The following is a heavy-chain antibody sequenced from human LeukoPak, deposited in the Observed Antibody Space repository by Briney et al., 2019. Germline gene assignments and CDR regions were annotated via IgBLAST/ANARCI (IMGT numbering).Heavy chain of an antibody. CDR1: GFTFSSYW. J-gene: IGHJ4*02. D-gene: IGHD3-10*01. V-gene: IGHV3-74*01. CDR3: AKRGGYETMAAFDY. CDR2: INSDGRSI. Sequence: GGSLRLSCAASGFTFSSYWMHWVRQAPGKGLVRVSRINSDGRSIIYADSVRGRFTISRDNSKNTLYLQMSSLRAEDSAVYYCAKRGGYETMAAFDYWGQGTLVTVSS.